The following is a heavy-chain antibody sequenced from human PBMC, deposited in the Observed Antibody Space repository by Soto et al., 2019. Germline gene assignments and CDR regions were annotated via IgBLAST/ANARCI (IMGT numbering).Heavy chain of an antibody. Sequence: QVTLKESGPVLVNPTETLTLTCTVSGFSLSNARMGVSWIRQPPGKALEWLAHIFSNDEKSYSTSLKSRLTISKDTSKSQVVLTMTNMDPVDTATYYCARTVTIFGVVTDAFDIWGQGTMVTVSS. CDR2: IFSNDEK. CDR3: ARTVTIFGVVTDAFDI. V-gene: IGHV2-26*01. D-gene: IGHD3-3*01. J-gene: IGHJ3*02. CDR1: GFSLSNARMG.